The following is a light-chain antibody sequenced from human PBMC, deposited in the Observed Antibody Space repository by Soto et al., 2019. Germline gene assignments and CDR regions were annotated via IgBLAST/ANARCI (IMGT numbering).Light chain of an antibody. J-gene: IGKJ1*01. CDR2: LGS. CDR3: MQALHTPWT. Sequence: DNVMTQSPLSLPVTPGEPASISCRSSQSLLHSNGYNYLDWYLQKPGQSPQLLIYLGSNRASGVPDRFSGSGSGTDFTLKISRVEAADVGVYYCMQALHTPWTFGQGTKVEIK. CDR1: QSLLHSNGYNY. V-gene: IGKV2-28*01.